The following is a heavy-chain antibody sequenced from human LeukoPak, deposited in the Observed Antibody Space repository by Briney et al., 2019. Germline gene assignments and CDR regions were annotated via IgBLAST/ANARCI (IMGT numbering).Heavy chain of an antibody. CDR3: ARHSSGSPHWFDP. D-gene: IGHD1-26*01. J-gene: IGHJ5*02. CDR2: ISGNGDNT. CDR1: GFTFSNYG. Sequence: PGGSLRLSCAASGFTFSNYGMSWVRQAPGKGLEWVSGISGNGDNTYYADSVKGRSSISRDNSKNTLYLQMDSLRAEDTAVYYCARHSSGSPHWFDPWGQGTLVTVSS. V-gene: IGHV3-23*01.